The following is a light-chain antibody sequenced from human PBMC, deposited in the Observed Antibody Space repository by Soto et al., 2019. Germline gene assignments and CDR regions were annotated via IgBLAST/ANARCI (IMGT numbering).Light chain of an antibody. CDR3: QQLKTFPFT. CDR2: DAS. V-gene: IGKV1-13*02. J-gene: IGKJ5*01. Sequence: AIQLTQSPSSLSASVGDRVSITCRASQGISSALAWYQHKPGKAPKILIYDASSLQSGVPSRFSGSESGTECTLAVSCRQPEDFATYYCQQLKTFPFTFGQGTLLEIK. CDR1: QGISSA.